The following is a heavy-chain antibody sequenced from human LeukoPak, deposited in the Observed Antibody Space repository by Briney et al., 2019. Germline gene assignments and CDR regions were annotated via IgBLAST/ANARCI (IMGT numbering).Heavy chain of an antibody. D-gene: IGHD5-24*01. CDR3: ARVSRRDGYNYGLDY. J-gene: IGHJ4*02. V-gene: IGHV4-4*07. CDR2: IYSSGST. Sequence: PSETLSLTCTVSGGSISSYYWSWIRQPAGKGLEWVGRIYSSGSTDYNPFLKSRVTMSVDTSKNLFSLKLSSVTAADTAVYYCARVSRRDGYNYGLDYWGQGTLVTVSS. CDR1: GGSISSYY.